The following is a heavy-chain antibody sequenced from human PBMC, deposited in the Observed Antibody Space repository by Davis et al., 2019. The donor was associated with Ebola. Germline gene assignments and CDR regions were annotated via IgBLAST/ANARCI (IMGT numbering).Heavy chain of an antibody. D-gene: IGHD5-12*01. CDR1: GDSISGPNW. J-gene: IGHJ4*02. CDR2: FHHIGRT. V-gene: IGHV4-4*02. Sequence: MPSETLSLTCAVFGDSISGPNWWSWVRQSPGKGLEWIGEFHHIGRTNYNPSLRSRTTISMDRSRNQFSLTLTSVTAADTAIYYCAKNGGFDLSHWGQGILVTVSS. CDR3: AKNGGFDLSH.